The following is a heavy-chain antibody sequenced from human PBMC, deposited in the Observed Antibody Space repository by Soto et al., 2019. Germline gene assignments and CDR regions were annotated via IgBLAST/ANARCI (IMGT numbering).Heavy chain of an antibody. J-gene: IGHJ6*02. CDR1: GYTFTTYY. CDR2: IIPSGGST. CDR3: ARALAPFYYYYGMDV. Sequence: ASVKVSFKASGYTFTTYYMHWVRQAPGQGLEWMGTIIPSGGSTSYAQKFQGRVTMTRDTSTSTAYMELSSLTSEDTAVYYCARALAPFYYYYGMDVWGQGTTVTVSS. D-gene: IGHD3-3*02. V-gene: IGHV1-46*01.